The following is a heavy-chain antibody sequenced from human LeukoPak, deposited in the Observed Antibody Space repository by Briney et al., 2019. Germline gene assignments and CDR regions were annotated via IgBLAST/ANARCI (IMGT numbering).Heavy chain of an antibody. CDR1: GFTFSSYA. CDR2: ISGSGGST. Sequence: PGGSLRLSCAASGFTFSSYAMSWVRQAPGKGLEWVSAISGSGGSTYYADSVKGRFTISRDNSKNTLYLQMNSLRAEDTAVYYCAKDQSAYSSGWVRGAFDIWGQGTMVTVSS. D-gene: IGHD6-19*01. J-gene: IGHJ3*02. V-gene: IGHV3-23*01. CDR3: AKDQSAYSSGWVRGAFDI.